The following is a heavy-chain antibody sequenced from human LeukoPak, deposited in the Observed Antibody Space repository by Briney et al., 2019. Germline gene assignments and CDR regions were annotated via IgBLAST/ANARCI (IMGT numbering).Heavy chain of an antibody. V-gene: IGHV4-34*01. D-gene: IGHD6-13*01. CDR3: ARGLGPIAAAGRSSY. Sequence: SETLSLTCAVYGGSFSGYYWSWIRQPPGKGLEWIGEINHSGSTNYNPSLKSRVTISVDTSKNQFSLKLSSVTAADTAVYYCARGLGPIAAAGRSSYWGQGTLVTVSS. CDR1: GGSFSGYY. J-gene: IGHJ4*02. CDR2: INHSGST.